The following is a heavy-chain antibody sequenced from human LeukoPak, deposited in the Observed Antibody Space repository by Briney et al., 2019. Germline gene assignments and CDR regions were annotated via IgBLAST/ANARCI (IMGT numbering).Heavy chain of an antibody. J-gene: IGHJ5*02. CDR2: IYYSGST. V-gene: IGHV4-59*01. CDR3: ARKGWAVAGTSHWFDP. Sequence: SETLSLTCTVSGGSISSYYWSWIRQPPGKGLEWIGYIYYSGSTNYNPSLKSRVTISVDTSKNQFSLKLSSVTAADTAVYYCARKGWAVAGTSHWFDPWGQGTLVTVSS. D-gene: IGHD6-19*01. CDR1: GGSISSYY.